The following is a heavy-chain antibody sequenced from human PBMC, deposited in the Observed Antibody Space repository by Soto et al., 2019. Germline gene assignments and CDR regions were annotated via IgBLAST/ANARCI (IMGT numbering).Heavy chain of an antibody. V-gene: IGHV1-18*01. Sequence: QVQLVQSGAEVKKPGASVKVSCKASGYTFTSYGINWVRQAPGQGLEWMGWISAHNGRTNYAQKFQGRVTMTTDSSTSTAYMQLRSLRSDDTSVYYGARGPYSSSWVDPWGQGTLVTVSS. D-gene: IGHD6-13*01. CDR3: ARGPYSSSWVDP. J-gene: IGHJ5*02. CDR1: GYTFTSYG. CDR2: ISAHNGRT.